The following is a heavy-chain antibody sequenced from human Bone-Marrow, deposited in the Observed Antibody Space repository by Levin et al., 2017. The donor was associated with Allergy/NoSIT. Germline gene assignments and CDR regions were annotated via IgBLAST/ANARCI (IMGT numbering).Heavy chain of an antibody. CDR2: IYWNDDK. CDR3: AYRSTRTEVDF. D-gene: IGHD1-1*01. CDR1: GFSVSSSGVV. V-gene: IGHV2-5*01. Sequence: QTLSLTCTVSGFSVSSSGVVVGWVRQPPGKALEWLAFIYWNDDKRYYPSLRSRLTITKDTSKNQVVLTMTNMDPVETGTYYCAYRSTRTEVDFWGQGTLVTVSS. J-gene: IGHJ4*02.